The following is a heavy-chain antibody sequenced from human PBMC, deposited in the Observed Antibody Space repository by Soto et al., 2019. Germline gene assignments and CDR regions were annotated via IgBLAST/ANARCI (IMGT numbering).Heavy chain of an antibody. Sequence: GGSLRLSCASSGFAFSTYWMHWVRQAPGKGLLWVSRIKFDGSSTYYADSVKGRFTISRDDAKNTLYLQMNGLRVDDTAVYYCAKDYNRIAARPDYWGQGTLVTVSS. J-gene: IGHJ4*02. V-gene: IGHV3-74*01. CDR1: GFAFSTYW. CDR2: IKFDGSST. D-gene: IGHD6-6*01. CDR3: AKDYNRIAARPDY.